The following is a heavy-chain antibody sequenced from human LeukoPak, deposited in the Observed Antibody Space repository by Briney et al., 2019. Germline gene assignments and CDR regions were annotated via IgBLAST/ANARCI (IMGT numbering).Heavy chain of an antibody. D-gene: IGHD5-12*01. V-gene: IGHV4-34*01. CDR2: INHSGST. CDR3: AQSVATIYNWFNP. J-gene: IGHJ5*02. Sequence: PSETLSLTCAVYGGSFSGYYWSWIRQPPGKGLEYIGEINHSGSTNYNPSLKSRVTISVDTSKNQFSLKLSSVTAADTAVYYCAQSVATIYNWFNPWGQGTLVTVSS. CDR1: GGSFSGYY.